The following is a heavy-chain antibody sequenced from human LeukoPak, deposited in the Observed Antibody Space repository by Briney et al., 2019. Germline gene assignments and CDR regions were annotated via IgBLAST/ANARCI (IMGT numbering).Heavy chain of an antibody. V-gene: IGHV3-53*05. D-gene: IGHD7-27*01. CDR1: GFTVSSNY. CDR2: IYSGGST. J-gene: IGHJ4*02. Sequence: GGSLRLSCAASGFTVSSNYMSWVRQAPGKGLEWVSVIYSGGSTYYADSVKGRFTISRDNSKNTLYLQMNSLRPEDTAVYFCAKDRSWGMNSAEYWGQGTLVTVSS. CDR3: AKDRSWGMNSAEY.